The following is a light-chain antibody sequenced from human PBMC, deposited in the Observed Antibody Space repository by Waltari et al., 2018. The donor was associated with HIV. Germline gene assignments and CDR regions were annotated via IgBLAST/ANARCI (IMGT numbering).Light chain of an antibody. CDR1: QSVSSSS. CDR3: QQYVSSLWT. CDR2: GTS. J-gene: IGKJ1*01. Sequence: EIVLTQSPGTLSLSPGERATLSCRASQSVSSSSLAWYQQKPGQVPMLLMYGTSSRATGIPDRFSGSGSGTDFTLTITRLEPEDFAVYYCQQYVSSLWTFGQGTKVEIK. V-gene: IGKV3-20*01.